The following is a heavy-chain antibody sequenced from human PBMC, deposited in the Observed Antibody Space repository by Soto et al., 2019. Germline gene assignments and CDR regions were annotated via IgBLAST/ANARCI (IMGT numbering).Heavy chain of an antibody. V-gene: IGHV4-31*03. J-gene: IGHJ4*02. CDR3: ARGDSQVSSVFDY. Sequence: YTVAGGPIVNVGGCCICINQEPGKGLEWIGYTHYRGDTSYNPSLRSRVTISTDTSKTQFSLRLRSVTSADTAVYSCARGDSQVSSVFDYPAQALLGTLSS. CDR1: GGPIVNVGGC. D-gene: IGHD3-16*01. CDR2: THYRGDT.